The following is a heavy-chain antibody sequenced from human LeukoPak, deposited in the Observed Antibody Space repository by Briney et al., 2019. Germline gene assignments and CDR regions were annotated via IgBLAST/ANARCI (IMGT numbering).Heavy chain of an antibody. CDR1: GGSISSSNW. J-gene: IGHJ4*02. D-gene: IGHD3-10*01. CDR3: ARQTEGRISLIREIICYFDY. Sequence: SGTLSLTCAVSGGSISSSNWWSRVRQPPGKGLEWIGTIYYNGRTHYNPSLKSRVTISVDTSKNQFSLKLSSVTTADTAVYYCARQTEGRISLIREIICYFDYWGQGALVAVSS. CDR2: IYYNGRT. V-gene: IGHV4-4*02.